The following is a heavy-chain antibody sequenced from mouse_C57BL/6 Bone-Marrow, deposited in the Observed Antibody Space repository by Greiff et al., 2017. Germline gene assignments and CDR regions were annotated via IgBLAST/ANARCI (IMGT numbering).Heavy chain of an antibody. CDR2: IYPGDGDT. D-gene: IGHD1-1*01. V-gene: IGHV1-82*01. J-gene: IGHJ4*01. Sequence: VQRVESGPELVKPGASVKISCKASGYAFSSSWMNWVKQRPGKGLEWIGRIYPGDGDTNYNGKFKGKATLTADKSSSTAYLQLSRLTSEDSAVYFCAVYYGSSYDAMDYWGQGTSVTVAS. CDR3: AVYYGSSYDAMDY. CDR1: GYAFSSSW.